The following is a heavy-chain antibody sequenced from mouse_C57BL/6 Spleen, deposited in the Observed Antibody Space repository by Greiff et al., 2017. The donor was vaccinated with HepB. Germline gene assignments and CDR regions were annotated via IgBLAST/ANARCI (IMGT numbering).Heavy chain of an antibody. CDR3: TRKDGWLLRGFDY. J-gene: IGHJ2*01. V-gene: IGHV1-15*01. CDR1: GYTFTDYE. Sequence: QVQLQQSGAELVRPGASVTLSCKASGYTFTDYEMHWVKQTPVHGLEWIGAIDPETGGTAYNQKFKGKAILTADKSSSTAYMELRSLTSEDSAVYYCTRKDGWLLRGFDYWGQGTTLTVSS. CDR2: IDPETGGT. D-gene: IGHD2-3*01.